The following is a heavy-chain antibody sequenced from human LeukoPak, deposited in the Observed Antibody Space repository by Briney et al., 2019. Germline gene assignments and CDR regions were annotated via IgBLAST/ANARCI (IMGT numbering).Heavy chain of an antibody. CDR2: IYYSGST. D-gene: IGHD6-19*01. J-gene: IGHJ3*02. CDR3: ARVYMTVAGTIGPAFDI. Sequence: SETLSLTCTVSGGSISSYYWSWIRQPAGKGLEWIGYIYYSGSTNYNPSLKSRVTISVDTSKNQFSLKLSSVTAADTAVYYCARVYMTVAGTIGPAFDIWGQGTMVTVSS. V-gene: IGHV4-59*01. CDR1: GGSISSYY.